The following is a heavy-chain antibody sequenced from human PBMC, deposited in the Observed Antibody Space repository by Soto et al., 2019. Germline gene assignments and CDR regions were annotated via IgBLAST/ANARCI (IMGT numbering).Heavy chain of an antibody. Sequence: QVQLVQSGAEVKKPGASVKVSCKASGYTFTSYGISWVRQAPGQGHVWMGWLSAYNGNTKYAQKVQGRVTMTTDTSTSTAYMELRSLRSDDTAVYYCARDLSIFLFDYWGQGTLVTVSS. CDR2: LSAYNGNT. CDR1: GYTFTSYG. D-gene: IGHD3-9*01. J-gene: IGHJ4*02. CDR3: ARDLSIFLFDY. V-gene: IGHV1-18*01.